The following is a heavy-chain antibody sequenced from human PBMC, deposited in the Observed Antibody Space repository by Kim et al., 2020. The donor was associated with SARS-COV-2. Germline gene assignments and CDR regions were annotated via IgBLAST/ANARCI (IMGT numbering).Heavy chain of an antibody. D-gene: IGHD7-27*01. V-gene: IGHV1-18*01. CDR2: ISAYNGNT. Sequence: ASVKVSCKASGYTFTSYGISWVRQAPGQGLEWMGWISAYNGNTNYAQKLQGRVTMTTDTSTSTAYMELRSLRSDDTAVYYCARVFWGGGPNDAFDIWGQGTMVTVSS. J-gene: IGHJ3*02. CDR3: ARVFWGGGPNDAFDI. CDR1: GYTFTSYG.